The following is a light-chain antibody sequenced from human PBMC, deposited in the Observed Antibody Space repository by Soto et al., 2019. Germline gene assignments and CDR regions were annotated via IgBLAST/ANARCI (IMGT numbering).Light chain of an antibody. J-gene: IGLJ1*01. Sequence: QSALTQPASVSGSPVQSITISCTGTSSDVGSYNVVSWYQQHSGKAPKLLIYEVSKRPSGVSDRFSGSKSGNTASLTISGLQAEDEADYHCCSYAGSSSAYVFGTGTKVTVL. CDR2: EVS. CDR1: SSDVGSYNV. V-gene: IGLV2-23*02. CDR3: CSYAGSSSAYV.